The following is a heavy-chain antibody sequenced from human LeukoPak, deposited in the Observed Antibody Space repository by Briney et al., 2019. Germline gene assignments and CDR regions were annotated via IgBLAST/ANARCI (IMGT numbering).Heavy chain of an antibody. J-gene: IGHJ4*02. CDR1: GGSISSYF. CDR3: ARADVYGGRFEY. D-gene: IGHD4-23*01. CDR2: IYTSVST. Sequence: SETLSLTCTVSGGSISSYFWSWIRQPPGKGLEWIGYIYTSVSTHYNPSLKSRVTMSLDTSKNQFSLKLSSVTAADTAVYYCARADVYGGRFEYWGQGTLVTVSS. V-gene: IGHV4-4*09.